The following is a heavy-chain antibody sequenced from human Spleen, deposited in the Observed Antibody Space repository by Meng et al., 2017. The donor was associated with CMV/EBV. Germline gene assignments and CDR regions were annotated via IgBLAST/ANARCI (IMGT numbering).Heavy chain of an antibody. Sequence: EHGPGRWVTSLAPFLTCSVLDGLPTNGDYYWRGFLQPPGEGLEVIGYIHYSGDTYYNPSLQSRMAISPDTTKNQFSLNLNTVTAADATVYYCSRDSPGGYGYFDSWGQGTLVTVSS. CDR1: DGLPTNGDYY. CDR2: IHYSGDT. J-gene: IGHJ4*02. D-gene: IGHD5-12*01. V-gene: IGHV4-30-4*01. CDR3: SRDSPGGYGYFDS.